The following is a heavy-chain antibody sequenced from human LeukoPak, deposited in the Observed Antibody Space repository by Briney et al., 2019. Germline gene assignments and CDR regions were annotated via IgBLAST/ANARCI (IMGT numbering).Heavy chain of an antibody. CDR3: AITPGAYYYYMDV. CDR2: IYPGDSDT. CDR1: GYSFTSNW. V-gene: IGHV5-51*01. D-gene: IGHD7-27*01. Sequence: GESLKISCKGSGYSFTSNWIGWVRQMPGKGLEWMGIIYPGDSDTRYSPSFQGQVTISVDKSISTAYLQWSSLKASDTAMYYCAITPGAYYYYMDVWGKGTTVTVSS. J-gene: IGHJ6*03.